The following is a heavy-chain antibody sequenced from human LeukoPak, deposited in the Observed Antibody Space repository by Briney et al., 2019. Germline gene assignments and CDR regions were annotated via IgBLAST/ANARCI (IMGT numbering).Heavy chain of an antibody. D-gene: IGHD5-24*01. J-gene: IGHJ4*02. Sequence: SGPTLVNPTQTLTLTCTFSGFSLNTSGVGVGWIRQPPGKALEWLALIYWNDDKRYSPSLKSRLTITKDTSKNQVVLTMTNMDPVDTATYYCAHRREMTPTRVFYFDYWGQGTLLTVSS. CDR3: AHRREMTPTRVFYFDY. V-gene: IGHV2-5*01. CDR1: GFSLNTSGVG. CDR2: IYWNDDK.